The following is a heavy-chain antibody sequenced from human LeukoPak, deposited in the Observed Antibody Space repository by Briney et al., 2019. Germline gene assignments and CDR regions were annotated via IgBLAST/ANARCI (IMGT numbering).Heavy chain of an antibody. CDR2: INQDGSQT. V-gene: IGHV3-7*01. CDR1: GFTFSSSW. Sequence: GGSLRLSCAASGFTFSSSWMNWVRQAPGKGLEWVGNINQDGSQTYYVDSVRGRFTISRDNARNSLYLQMNSLRVEDTAFYYCARDLAYSRLDYWGQGMLVTVSS. CDR3: ARDLAYSRLDY. D-gene: IGHD5-18*01. J-gene: IGHJ4*02.